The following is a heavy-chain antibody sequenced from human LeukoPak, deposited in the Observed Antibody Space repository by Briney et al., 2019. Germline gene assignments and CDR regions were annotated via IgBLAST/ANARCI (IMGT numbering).Heavy chain of an antibody. D-gene: IGHD3-16*02. Sequence: GGSLRLSCAASGFTFRSYAMSWVRQAPGKGLEWVSAISGSGDSTYYPDSVKGRFTISRDNSKNTLYLQMNSLRAEDTAVYYCAKQITFGGVIVPRYFDYWGQGTLVTVSS. CDR1: GFTFRSYA. CDR3: AKQITFGGVIVPRYFDY. V-gene: IGHV3-23*01. J-gene: IGHJ4*02. CDR2: ISGSGDST.